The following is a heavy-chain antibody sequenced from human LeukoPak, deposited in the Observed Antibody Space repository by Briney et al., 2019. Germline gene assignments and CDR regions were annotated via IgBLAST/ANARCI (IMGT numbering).Heavy chain of an antibody. CDR3: AKDGRGGGYCSGGSCYFNY. CDR2: ISYDGSNK. CDR1: GFTFSSYG. V-gene: IGHV3-30*18. D-gene: IGHD2-15*01. J-gene: IGHJ4*02. Sequence: GGSLRLSCAASGFTFSSYGMHWVRQAPGKGLEWVAVISYDGSNKYYADSVKGRFTISRDNSKNTLYLQMNSLRAEDTAVYYCAKDGRGGGYCSGGSCYFNYWGQGTLVTVSS.